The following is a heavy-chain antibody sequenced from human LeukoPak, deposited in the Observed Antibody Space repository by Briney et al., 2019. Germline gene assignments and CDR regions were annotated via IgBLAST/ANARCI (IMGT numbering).Heavy chain of an antibody. CDR3: ARAKGWFDP. CDR2: IYYSGST. V-gene: IGHV4-61*05. Sequence: PSETLSLTCTVSGGSISSSSYYWGWIRQPPGKGLEWIGYIYYSGSTNYNPSLKSRVTISVDTSKNQFSLKLSSVTAADAAVYYCARAKGWFDPWGQGTLVTVSS. J-gene: IGHJ5*02. CDR1: GGSISSSSYY.